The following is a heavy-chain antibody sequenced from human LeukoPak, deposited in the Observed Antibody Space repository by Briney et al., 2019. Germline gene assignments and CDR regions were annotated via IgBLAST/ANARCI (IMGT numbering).Heavy chain of an antibody. D-gene: IGHD4-17*01. V-gene: IGHV1-2*02. Sequence: ASVKVSCKASGYTFTGYYMHWVRQAPGQGLEWMGWINPNSGGTNYAQKFQGRVTMTRDTSISTAYMELSRLTSDDTAVYYCARATLTHYYFDYWGQGTLVTVSS. CDR2: INPNSGGT. CDR1: GYTFTGYY. CDR3: ARATLTHYYFDY. J-gene: IGHJ4*02.